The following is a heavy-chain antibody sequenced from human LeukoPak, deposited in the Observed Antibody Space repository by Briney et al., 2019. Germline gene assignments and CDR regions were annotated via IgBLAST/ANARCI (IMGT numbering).Heavy chain of an antibody. J-gene: IGHJ3*02. CDR3: AKAFRPHGSGWRADAFDI. D-gene: IGHD6-19*01. CDR2: ISYDGSNK. CDR1: GFTFSSYG. V-gene: IGHV3-30*18. Sequence: PGGSLRLSCAASGFTFSSYGMHWVRQAPGKGLEWVAVISYDGSNKYYADSVKGRFTISRDNPKNTLYLQMNSRRAEDTAAYYCAKAFRPHGSGWRADAFDIWGQGTMVTVSS.